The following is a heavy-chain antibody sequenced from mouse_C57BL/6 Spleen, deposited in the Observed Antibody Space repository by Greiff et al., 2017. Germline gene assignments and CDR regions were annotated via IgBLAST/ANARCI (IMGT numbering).Heavy chain of an antibody. CDR2: INYDGSST. Sequence: EVKLVESEGGLVQPGSSMKLSCTASGFTFSDYYMAWVRQVPEKGLEWVANINYDGSSTYYLDSLKSRFIISRDNAKNILYLQMSSLKSEDTATYYCARGSPYYYGSTPYAMDYWGQGTSVTVSS. D-gene: IGHD1-1*01. V-gene: IGHV5-16*01. CDR3: ARGSPYYYGSTPYAMDY. J-gene: IGHJ4*01. CDR1: GFTFSDYY.